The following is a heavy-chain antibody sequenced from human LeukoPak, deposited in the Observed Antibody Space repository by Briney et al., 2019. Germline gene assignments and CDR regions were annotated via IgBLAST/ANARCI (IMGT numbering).Heavy chain of an antibody. CDR1: GYTFTSYD. J-gene: IGHJ4*02. D-gene: IGHD3-22*01. V-gene: IGHV1-8*01. CDR3: ARAPYYYDSSGYYYDY. Sequence: ASVTVSCRASGYTFTSYDINWVRQATGQGLEGMGWMNPNSGNTGYAQKFQGRVTMTRNTSISTAYMELSSLRSEDTAVYYCARAPYYYDSSGYYYDYWGQGTLVTVSS. CDR2: MNPNSGNT.